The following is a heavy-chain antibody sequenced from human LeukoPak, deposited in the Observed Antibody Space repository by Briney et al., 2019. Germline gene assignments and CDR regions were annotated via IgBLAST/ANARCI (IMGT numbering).Heavy chain of an antibody. Sequence: GALRLSCAASGFTFSSYSMNWVRQAPGTGLEWVSYISSGSSTIYYADSVKGRFTISRDNAKNSLYLQMNSLRAEDTAVYYCARVLRAKIAFDIWGQGTMVTVSS. CDR1: GFTFSSYS. V-gene: IGHV3-48*01. CDR2: ISSGSSTI. J-gene: IGHJ3*02. CDR3: ARVLRAKIAFDI.